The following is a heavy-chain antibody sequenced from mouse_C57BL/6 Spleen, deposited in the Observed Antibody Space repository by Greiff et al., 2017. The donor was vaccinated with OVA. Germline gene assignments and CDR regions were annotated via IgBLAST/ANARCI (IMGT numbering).Heavy chain of an antibody. CDR1: GFTFSSYA. J-gene: IGHJ2*01. D-gene: IGHD2-2*01. CDR2: ISSGGDYI. V-gene: IGHV5-9-1*02. Sequence: EVQLVESGEGLVKPGGFLKLSCAASGFTFSSYAMSWVRQTPEKRLEWVAYISSGGDYIYYADTVKGRFTISRDNARNTLYLQMSSLKSEDTAMYYCTREGYDGYFDYWGQGTTLTVSS. CDR3: TREGYDGYFDY.